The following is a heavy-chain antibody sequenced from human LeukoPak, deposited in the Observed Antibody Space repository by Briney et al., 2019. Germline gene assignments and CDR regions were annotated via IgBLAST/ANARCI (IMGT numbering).Heavy chain of an antibody. CDR1: GFTVSSSY. J-gene: IGHJ4*02. CDR2: IYSGGST. D-gene: IGHD3-16*01. V-gene: IGHV3-53*01. CDR3: AKDIWGGNEG. Sequence: GGSLRLSCVASGFTVSSSYMSWVRQAPGKGLEWVSVIYSGGSTYYADSVKGRFTISRDNSKNTLYLQMNSLRAEDTAVYYCAKDIWGGNEGWGQGTLVTVSS.